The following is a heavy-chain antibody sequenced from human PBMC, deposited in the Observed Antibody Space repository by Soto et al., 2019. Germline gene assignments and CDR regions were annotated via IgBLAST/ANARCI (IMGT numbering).Heavy chain of an antibody. CDR2: INPSGGST. CDR1: GYTFTSYY. CDR3: VRRRIAGPFDP. J-gene: IGHJ5*02. Sequence: QVQLVQSGAEVKKPGASVKVSCKASGYTFTSYYMHWVRQAPGQGLEWMGIINPSGGSTSYAQKFQGGVTMTRDTSTSTVYMELSSLRSEDTAVYYCVRRRIAGPFDPWGQGTLVTVSS. V-gene: IGHV1-46*01. D-gene: IGHD2-21*01.